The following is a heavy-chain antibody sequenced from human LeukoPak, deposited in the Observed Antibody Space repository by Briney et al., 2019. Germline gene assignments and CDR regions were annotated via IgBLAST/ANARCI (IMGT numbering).Heavy chain of an antibody. CDR2: IYSGGST. D-gene: IGHD5-18*01. CDR1: GFTVSSNY. CDR3: ARASIQLWLPSGMDV. J-gene: IGHJ6*02. V-gene: IGHV3-53*01. Sequence: PGGSLRLSCAASGFTVSSNYMSWVRQAPGKGLEWVSVIYSGGSTYYADSVKGRFTISRDNSKNTLYLQMNSLRAEDTAVYYCARASIQLWLPSGMDVWGQGTTVTVSS.